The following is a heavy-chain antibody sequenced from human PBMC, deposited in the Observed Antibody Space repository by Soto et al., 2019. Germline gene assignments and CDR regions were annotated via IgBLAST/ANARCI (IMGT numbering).Heavy chain of an antibody. Sequence: QVQLVQSGAEVKKPGSSVKVSCKASGGTFSSYAISWVRQAPGQGLEWMGGIIPIFGTANYAQKFQGRVTITADXSTLTXXMELSSLRSEDTAVYYCARDGMTTRHYYYYYGMDVWGQGTTVTVSS. CDR3: ARDGMTTRHYYYYYGMDV. V-gene: IGHV1-69*12. CDR2: IIPIFGTA. D-gene: IGHD4-17*01. J-gene: IGHJ6*02. CDR1: GGTFSSYA.